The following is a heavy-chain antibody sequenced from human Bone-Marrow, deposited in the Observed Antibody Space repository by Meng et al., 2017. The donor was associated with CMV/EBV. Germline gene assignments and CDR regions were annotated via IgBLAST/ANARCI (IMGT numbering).Heavy chain of an antibody. D-gene: IGHD3-3*01. V-gene: IGHV1-69*05. CDR2: IIPIFGTA. CDR3: ARVDVTIFGVVIGDGMDV. Sequence: SVKVSCKASGGTFSSYAISWVRQAPGQGLEWMGGIIPIFGTANYAQSFQGRVTMTRDTSIGTAYMELRRLKSDDTAVYYCARVDVTIFGVVIGDGMDVWGQGTTVTVSS. CDR1: GGTFSSYA. J-gene: IGHJ6*02.